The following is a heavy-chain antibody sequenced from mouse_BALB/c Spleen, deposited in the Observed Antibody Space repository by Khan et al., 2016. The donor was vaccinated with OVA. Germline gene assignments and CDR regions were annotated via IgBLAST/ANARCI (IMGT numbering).Heavy chain of an antibody. D-gene: IGHD1-1*01. CDR2: ISYSGNT. CDR1: GYSITSDYA. J-gene: IGHJ2*01. CDR3: ARVYGGDFDY. Sequence: EVKLLESGPGLVKPSQSLSLTCTVTGYSITSDYAWNWIRQFPGNKLEWMGLISYSGNTNYNPSLKSRISITRDTSKNQFFLQLNSVTTEDTARYYCARVYGGDFDYWGQGTTLTVSS. V-gene: IGHV3-2*02.